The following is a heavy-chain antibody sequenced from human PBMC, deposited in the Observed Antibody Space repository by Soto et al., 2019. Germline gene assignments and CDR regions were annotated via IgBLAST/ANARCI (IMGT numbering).Heavy chain of an antibody. CDR3: AKDRSSSRAFPYFDY. J-gene: IGHJ4*02. V-gene: IGHV3-23*01. CDR2: ISGSGGST. Sequence: EVQLLESGGGLVQPGGSLRLSCAASGFTFSSYAMSWVRQAPGKGLEWVSAISGSGGSTYYADSVKGRFTISRDNSKNTLYLQMNSLRDEDTAVYYCAKDRSSSRAFPYFDYWGQGTLVTVSS. D-gene: IGHD6-6*01. CDR1: GFTFSSYA.